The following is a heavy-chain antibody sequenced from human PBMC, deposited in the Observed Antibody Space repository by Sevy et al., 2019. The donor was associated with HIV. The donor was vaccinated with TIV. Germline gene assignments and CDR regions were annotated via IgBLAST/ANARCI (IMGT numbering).Heavy chain of an antibody. CDR2: ISGSGGST. CDR1: GFTFSSYA. D-gene: IGHD3-10*02. Sequence: GGCLRLSCAASGFTFSSYAMSWVRQAPGKGLEWVSAISGSGGSTYYAHSVKGRFTISRDNSKNTLYLQMNCLRAEDTAVYYCAGGLQCAWDLVNYYDGFDVWGQGTTVTVSS. V-gene: IGHV3-23*01. CDR3: AGGLQCAWDLVNYYDGFDV. J-gene: IGHJ6*02.